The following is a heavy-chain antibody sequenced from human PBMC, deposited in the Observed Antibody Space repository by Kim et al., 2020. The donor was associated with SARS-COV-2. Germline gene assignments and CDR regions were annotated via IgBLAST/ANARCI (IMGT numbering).Heavy chain of an antibody. Sequence: GGSLRLSCEGSGFTFSNYGMHWVRQAPGKGLEWVAVLSSDGSDKYYEDSMEGRFTISRDNSRNTLYLQMNNLRVEDTAIYYCVRDDYIGGSVRSTYYFGMDVWSEGASVTVSS. CDR2: LSSDGSDK. V-gene: IGHV3-33*05. CDR1: GFTFSNYG. J-gene: IGHJ6*04. CDR3: VRDDYIGGSVRSTYYFGMDV. D-gene: IGHD3-16*02.